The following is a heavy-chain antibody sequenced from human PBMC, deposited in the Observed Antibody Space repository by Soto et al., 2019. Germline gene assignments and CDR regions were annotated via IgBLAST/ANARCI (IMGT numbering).Heavy chain of an antibody. V-gene: IGHV4-39*01. J-gene: IGHJ5*01. CDR1: GGSISNPIYY. CDR2: IFYSGRT. CDR3: PGRPSLGSVEIFSGGLSGYNWVDH. Sequence: QLQLRESGPGLVKPSETLSLTCTVSGGSISNPIYYWAWIRQPPGKGLEWIGSIFYSGRTYYNPSPSSRVTMSVDTSQSLFSLRLSSVSAVDTAVYYCPGRPSLGSVEIFSGGLSGYNWVDHWGRGTLVTVSS. D-gene: IGHD3-16*02.